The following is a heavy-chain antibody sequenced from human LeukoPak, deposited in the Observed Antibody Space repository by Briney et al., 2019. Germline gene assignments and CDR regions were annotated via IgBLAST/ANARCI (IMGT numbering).Heavy chain of an antibody. D-gene: IGHD5-12*01. CDR1: GYTFTSYD. V-gene: IGHV1-8*01. Sequence: GASVKVSCKASGYTFTSYDINWVRQATGQGLEWMGWMNPNSGNTGYAQKFQGRVTMTRNTSISTAYMELSSLRSEDTAVYYCARGSPFSWYDSNYYYMDVWGKGTTVTISS. CDR2: MNPNSGNT. J-gene: IGHJ6*03. CDR3: ARGSPFSWYDSNYYYMDV.